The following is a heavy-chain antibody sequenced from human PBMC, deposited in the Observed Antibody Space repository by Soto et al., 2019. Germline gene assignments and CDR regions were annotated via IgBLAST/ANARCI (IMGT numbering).Heavy chain of an antibody. CDR1: GFTFTRYS. CDR2: ISSTTNYI. J-gene: IGHJ4*02. Sequence: PWVSLRLSCAASGFTFTRYSKNWVRQAPGKGLEWVSSISSTTNYIYYGDSMKGRFTISRDNAKNSLYLEMNSLRAEDTAVYYCARESEDLTSNFDYWGQGTVVTGSS. CDR3: ARESEDLTSNFDY. V-gene: IGHV3-21*06.